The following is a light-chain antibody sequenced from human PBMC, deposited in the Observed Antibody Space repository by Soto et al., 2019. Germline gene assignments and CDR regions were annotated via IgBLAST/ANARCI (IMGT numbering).Light chain of an antibody. J-gene: IGKJ5*01. CDR1: QSLLHSNGYNY. CDR3: QQRSNWPGT. V-gene: IGKV2-28*01. Sequence: DIVMTQSPLSLPVTPGEPASISFRSSQSLLHSNGYNYLDWFLQKPGQSPQLLIYLGSNRASGVPDRFSGSGSGTDFTLTISSLEPEDFAVYYCQQRSNWPGTFGQGTRLEIK. CDR2: LGS.